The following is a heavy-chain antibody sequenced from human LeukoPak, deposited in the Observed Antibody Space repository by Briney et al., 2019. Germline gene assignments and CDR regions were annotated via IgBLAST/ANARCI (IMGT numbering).Heavy chain of an antibody. J-gene: IGHJ4*01. CDR3: ARSWGVGATMYYFDY. D-gene: IGHD1-26*01. Sequence: GASVKVSCKASGYTFTSYAMHWVRQAPGQRPEWMGWINAGNGNTKYSQEFQGRVTVTRDTSASTAYMELSSLRSEDMAVYYCARSWGVGATMYYFDYWGQEPWSPSPQ. CDR2: INAGNGNT. CDR1: GYTFTSYA. V-gene: IGHV1-3*03.